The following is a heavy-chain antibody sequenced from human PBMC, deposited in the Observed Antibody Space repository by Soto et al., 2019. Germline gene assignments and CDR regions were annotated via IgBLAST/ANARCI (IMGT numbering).Heavy chain of an antibody. D-gene: IGHD3-22*01. CDR2: IYYIGSP. CDR3: ARAIGALSTTDFTY. Sequence: PSETLSLTCTVSGGSISSGGYYWSWIRQHPGQGQEWIGYIYYIGSPYYSPSFQEQVTSSADKSISTAYLQWSSLKASDTAMYYCARAIGALSTTDFTYWGQGTLVTVSS. J-gene: IGHJ4*02. CDR1: GGSISSGGYY. V-gene: IGHV4-31*01.